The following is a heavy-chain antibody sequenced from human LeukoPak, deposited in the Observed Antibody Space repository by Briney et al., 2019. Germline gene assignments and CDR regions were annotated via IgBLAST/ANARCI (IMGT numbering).Heavy chain of an antibody. V-gene: IGHV4-61*01. J-gene: IGHJ4*02. Sequence: SETLSLTCTVSGGSVSSDSYYWSWIRQPPGKGLEWIGYIYYTGSTNYNPSLKSRVTISVDMSKNQFSLKLTSVTAADTAVYYCATKGPRGGYFDYWGQGTLVAVSS. D-gene: IGHD2-15*01. CDR2: IYYTGST. CDR1: GGSVSSDSYY. CDR3: ATKGPRGGYFDY.